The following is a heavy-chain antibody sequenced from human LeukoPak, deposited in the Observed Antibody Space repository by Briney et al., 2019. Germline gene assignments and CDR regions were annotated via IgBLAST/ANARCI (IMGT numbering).Heavy chain of an antibody. V-gene: IGHV3-21*01. CDR3: ARDLGYEVAGPIDY. J-gene: IGHJ4*02. Sequence: GGSLRLSCAASGFTFSSYSMNWVRQAPGKGLEWVSSISSSSSYIYYADSVKGRFTISRDNAKNSLYLQMNSLRAEDTAVYYCARDLGYEVAGPIDYCGQGTLVTVSS. CDR2: ISSSSSYI. CDR1: GFTFSSYS. D-gene: IGHD2-15*01.